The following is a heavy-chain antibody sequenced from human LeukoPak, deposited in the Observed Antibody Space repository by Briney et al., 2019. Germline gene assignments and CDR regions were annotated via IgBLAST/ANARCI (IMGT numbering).Heavy chain of an antibody. CDR2: ISSSSNYI. CDR1: GFTVSSSY. J-gene: IGHJ6*02. V-gene: IGHV3-21*01. Sequence: GGSLRLSCAASGFTVSSSYMSWVRQARGKGLQWVSSISSSSNYIDYADSVKGRFTISRDNTKNSLYLQMNSLTADDTAVYYCATSGPHSSGYYYRGMDVWGQGTTVTVSS. CDR3: ATSGPHSSGYYYRGMDV. D-gene: IGHD3-22*01.